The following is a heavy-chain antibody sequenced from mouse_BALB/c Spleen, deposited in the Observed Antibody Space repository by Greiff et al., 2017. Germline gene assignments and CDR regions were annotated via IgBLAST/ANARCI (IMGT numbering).Heavy chain of an antibody. Sequence: DVKLQESGPGLVKPSQSLSLTCTVTGYSITSDYAWNWIRQFPGNKLEWMGYISYSGSTSYNPSLKSRISITRDTSKNQFFLQLNSVTTEDTATYYCARDLTFDYWGQGTTLTVSS. CDR3: ARDLTFDY. CDR1: GYSITSDYA. J-gene: IGHJ2*01. CDR2: ISYSGST. V-gene: IGHV3-2*02.